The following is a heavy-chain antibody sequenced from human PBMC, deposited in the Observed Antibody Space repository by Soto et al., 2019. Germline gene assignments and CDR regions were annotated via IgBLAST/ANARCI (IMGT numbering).Heavy chain of an antibody. CDR1: GLTFSSYA. Sequence: GGSLRLSCAASGLTFSSYAMHWVRQAPGKGLEWVAVISYDGSNKYYADSVKGRFTISRDNSKSTLYLQMNSLRAEDTAVYYCARDISFGQWLLYDYWGQGTLVTVSS. V-gene: IGHV3-30-3*01. D-gene: IGHD3-3*01. CDR2: ISYDGSNK. CDR3: ARDISFGQWLLYDY. J-gene: IGHJ4*02.